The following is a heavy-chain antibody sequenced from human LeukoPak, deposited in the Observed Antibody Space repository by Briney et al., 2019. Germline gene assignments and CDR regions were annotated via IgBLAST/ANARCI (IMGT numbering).Heavy chain of an antibody. V-gene: IGHV3-53*01. J-gene: IGHJ6*03. CDR3: ASGSGSYRTPYYYMDV. Sequence: GGSLRLSCAASGFTVSSNYMSWVRQAPGKGLEWVSVIYSGGSTYYADSVKGRFTISRDNSKNTLYLQMNSLGAEDTAVYYCASGSGSYRTPYYYMDVWGTGTTVTVSS. CDR1: GFTVSSNY. D-gene: IGHD3-10*01. CDR2: IYSGGST.